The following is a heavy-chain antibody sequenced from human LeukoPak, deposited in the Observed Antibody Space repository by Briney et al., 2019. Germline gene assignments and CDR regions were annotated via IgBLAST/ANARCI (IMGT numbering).Heavy chain of an antibody. CDR1: GGSFSDYY. D-gene: IGHD3-3*01. J-gene: IGHJ5*02. Sequence: SETLSLTCAVYGGSFSDYYWSWIRQPPGKGLEWIGEINHYGSTNYNPSLKSRVTISVDTSKNRFSLKLSSVTAADTAVYYCASPNYDSGWFDPWGQGTLVTVSS. CDR2: INHYGST. V-gene: IGHV4-34*01. CDR3: ASPNYDSGWFDP.